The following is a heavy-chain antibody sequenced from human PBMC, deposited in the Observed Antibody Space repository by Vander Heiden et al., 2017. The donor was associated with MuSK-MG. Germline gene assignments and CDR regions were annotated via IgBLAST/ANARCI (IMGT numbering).Heavy chain of an antibody. V-gene: IGHV4-38-2*02. Sequence: QVQLQESGPGLVKPSETLSLPCTVAGYSISSGYYWGWIRQPPGKGLEWIGSIYHSGSTYYNPSLKSRVTISVDTSKNQFSLKLSSVTAADTAVYYCARGRGDSSGYYFPRTYYFDYWGQGTLVTVSS. CDR3: ARGRGDSSGYYFPRTYYFDY. D-gene: IGHD3-22*01. CDR2: IYHSGST. CDR1: GYSISSGYY. J-gene: IGHJ4*02.